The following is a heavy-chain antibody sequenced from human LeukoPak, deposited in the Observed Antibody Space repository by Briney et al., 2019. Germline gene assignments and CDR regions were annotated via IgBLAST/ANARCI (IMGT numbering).Heavy chain of an antibody. CDR1: GGSFSGYY. CDR2: INHSGST. CDR3: ARVGDYGDFRIDS. Sequence: PSETLSPTCAVYGGSFSGYYWSWIRQPPGKGLEWIGKINHSGSTNYNPSLKSRVTISVDTSKNQFSLKLSSVTAADTAVYYCARVGDYGDFRIDSWGQGTLVTVSS. V-gene: IGHV4-34*01. J-gene: IGHJ4*02. D-gene: IGHD4-17*01.